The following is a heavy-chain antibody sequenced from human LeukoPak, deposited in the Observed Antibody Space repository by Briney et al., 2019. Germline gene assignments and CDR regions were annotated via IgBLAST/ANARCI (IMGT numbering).Heavy chain of an antibody. D-gene: IGHD6-13*01. J-gene: IGHJ5*02. Sequence: SETLSLTCTVSGGSISSGDYYWSWIRQPPGKGLEWIGYIYYSGSTYYNPSLKSRVTISVDMSKNQFSLKLSSVTAADTAVYYCASRYYSSSWYRYNWFDPWGQGTLVTVSS. CDR2: IYYSGST. CDR1: GGSISSGDYY. V-gene: IGHV4-30-4*01. CDR3: ASRYYSSSWYRYNWFDP.